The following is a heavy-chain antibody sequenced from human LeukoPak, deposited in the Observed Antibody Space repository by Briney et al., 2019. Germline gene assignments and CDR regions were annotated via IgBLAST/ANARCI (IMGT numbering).Heavy chain of an antibody. V-gene: IGHV3-74*01. Sequence: PGGSLRLSCAASGFTFSSSTMNWVRQAPGKGLEWVSRINGDGSATGYADSVKGRFTISRDNAKNTLYLQMNSLRAEDTAVYYCSREIRPAGTDSWGQGTLVTVSS. J-gene: IGHJ4*02. CDR2: INGDGSAT. D-gene: IGHD6-13*01. CDR3: SREIRPAGTDS. CDR1: GFTFSSST.